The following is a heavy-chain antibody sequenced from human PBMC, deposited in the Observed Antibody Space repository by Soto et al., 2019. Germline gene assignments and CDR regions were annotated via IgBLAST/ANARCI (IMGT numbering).Heavy chain of an antibody. V-gene: IGHV3-23*01. J-gene: IGHJ4*02. CDR2: ISGSGGST. D-gene: IGHD3-10*01. Sequence: GKGLELVSAISGSGGSTYYADAVKGRFTISRDNSKNSLYLQMNSLRDEATAVYYCVRGLVLFRGANSHSPDCWGQGPLVTVSS. CDR3: VRGLVLFRGANSHSPDC.